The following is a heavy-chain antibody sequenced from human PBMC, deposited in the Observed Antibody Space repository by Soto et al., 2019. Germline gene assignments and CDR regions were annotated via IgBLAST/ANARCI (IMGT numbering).Heavy chain of an antibody. J-gene: IGHJ6*02. V-gene: IGHV1-3*01. D-gene: IGHD2-21*02. CDR2: INAGNGNT. Sequence: QVQLVQSGAAVKKPGASVKVSCKASGYTFTSYAMHWVRQAPGQRLEWMGWINAGNGNTKYSQKFQGRVTITRDTSASIPDMELSSLRSDDTAVYYCARGGSLGDCLGCPQLNYYYYYGMDVWGQGTTVTVSS. CDR1: GYTFTSYA. CDR3: ARGGSLGDCLGCPQLNYYYYYGMDV.